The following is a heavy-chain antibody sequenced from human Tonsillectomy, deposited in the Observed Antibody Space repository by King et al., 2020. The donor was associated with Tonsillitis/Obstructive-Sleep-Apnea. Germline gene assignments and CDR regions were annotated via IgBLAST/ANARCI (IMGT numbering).Heavy chain of an antibody. J-gene: IGHJ4*02. Sequence: LQLQESGPGLVKPSETLSLTCTVSGGSVSSGSYYWSWIRQPPGKGLEWIWDIYYSGGTNYNPSLKSRVTISVDTSNKQFSLKLSSVTAADTAVYYCARELRYSSSSYYFDYWGQGTLVTVSS. D-gene: IGHD6-13*01. V-gene: IGHV4-61*01. CDR1: GGSVSSGSYY. CDR3: ARELRYSSSSYYFDY. CDR2: IYYSGGT.